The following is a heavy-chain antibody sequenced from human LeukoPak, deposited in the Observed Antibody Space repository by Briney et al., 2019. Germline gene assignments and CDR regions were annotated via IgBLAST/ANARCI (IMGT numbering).Heavy chain of an antibody. D-gene: IGHD3-22*01. CDR1: GYTFTNYY. CDR3: ARGRNYYDSSDYYEGDAFDI. V-gene: IGHV1-46*01. J-gene: IGHJ3*02. Sequence: EASVKVSCEAPGYTFTNYYMHWVRQAPGQGLEWMGIINPSGRSTTYVQQFQGRVTMTRDMSTSTVYMELSSLRSEDTAVYYCARGRNYYDSSDYYEGDAFDIWGQGTVVTVSS. CDR2: INPSGRST.